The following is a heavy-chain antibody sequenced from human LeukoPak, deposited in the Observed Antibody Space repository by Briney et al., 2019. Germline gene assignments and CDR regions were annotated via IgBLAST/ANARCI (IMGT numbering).Heavy chain of an antibody. Sequence: GGSLRLSCAASGFTFSSYWMHWVRQAPGKGLVWVSHIKNDGSITSYTDFMKGRFTISRDNAKNTLYLQMNSLRAEDTAVYYCAELTSMVEQYWGQGTLVTVSS. CDR3: AELTSMVEQY. D-gene: IGHD3-10*01. CDR1: GFTFSSYW. CDR2: IKNDGSIT. V-gene: IGHV3-74*01. J-gene: IGHJ4*02.